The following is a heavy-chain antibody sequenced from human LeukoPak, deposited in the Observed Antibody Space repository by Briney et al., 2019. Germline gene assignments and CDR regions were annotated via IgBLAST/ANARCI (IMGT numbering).Heavy chain of an antibody. CDR3: AKDSAGYCSSTSCYL. D-gene: IGHD2-2*01. V-gene: IGHV3-30*18. J-gene: IGHJ4*02. CDR1: GFTLSNYG. Sequence: PGGSLSLSCAASGFTLSNYGMHWVRQAPGKGLEWVAVISYDGNNKFYADSVKGRFTISRDNSKNTLYLQMNSLRAEDTAVYYCAKDSAGYCSSTSCYLWGQGTLVTVSS. CDR2: ISYDGNNK.